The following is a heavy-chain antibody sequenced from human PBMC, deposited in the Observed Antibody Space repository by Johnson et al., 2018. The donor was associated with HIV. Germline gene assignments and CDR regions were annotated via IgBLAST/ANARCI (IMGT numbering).Heavy chain of an antibody. CDR1: GFTFSDYY. D-gene: IGHD3-22*01. CDR2: ISGSNK. CDR3: ARDRGYWDAFDI. J-gene: IGHJ3*02. V-gene: IGHV3-11*04. Sequence: QMQLVESGGGLVKPGGSLRLSCAASGFTFSDYYMSWIRQAPGKGLEWVSYISGSNKYYADSVKGRFTISRDNSKNTLYLQMNSLRAEDTALYYCARDRGYWDAFDIWGQGTMVTVSS.